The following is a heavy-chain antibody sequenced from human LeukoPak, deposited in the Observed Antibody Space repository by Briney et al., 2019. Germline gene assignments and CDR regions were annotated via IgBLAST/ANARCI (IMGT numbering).Heavy chain of an antibody. CDR2: ISSSSSYT. CDR1: GFTFSSYS. V-gene: IGHV3-21*01. Sequence: PGRSLRLSCAASGFTFSSYSMNWVRQAPGKGLEWVSSISSSSSYTYYADSVKGRFTISRDNAKNSLYLQMNSLRAEDTAVYYCARREGAYSSGWYLGYWGQGTLVTVSS. J-gene: IGHJ4*02. D-gene: IGHD6-19*01. CDR3: ARREGAYSSGWYLGY.